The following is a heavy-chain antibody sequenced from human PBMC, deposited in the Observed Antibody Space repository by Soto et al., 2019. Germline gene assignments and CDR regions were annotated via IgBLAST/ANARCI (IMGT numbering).Heavy chain of an antibody. CDR3: ARDKVVGPTTLDY. CDR1: GFTFSTYW. V-gene: IGHV3-7*03. D-gene: IGHD1-26*01. CDR2: IKEDGSEK. J-gene: IGHJ4*02. Sequence: VSLRLSCVVSGFTFSTYWMSWVRQAPGKGLEWVANIKEDGSEKYYLDSVKGRFTIYRDNAKNSLYLQMNSLRAEDTAVYYCARDKVVGPTTLDYWGQGTLVTVSS.